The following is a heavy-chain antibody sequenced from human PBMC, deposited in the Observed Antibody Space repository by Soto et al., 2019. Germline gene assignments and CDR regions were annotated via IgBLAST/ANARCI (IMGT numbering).Heavy chain of an antibody. CDR1: GHSISSSNYY. J-gene: IGHJ4*02. D-gene: IGHD5-18*01. Sequence: SETLSLTCTVSGHSISSSNYYWGWIRQPPGKGLEWIGYIYHSGSTYYNPSLKSRVTISVDRSKNQVSLKLSSVTAADTAVYYCARSGYSYGPNPLLYWGQGTLVTVSS. CDR2: IYHSGST. CDR3: ARSGYSYGPNPLLY. V-gene: IGHV4-39*07.